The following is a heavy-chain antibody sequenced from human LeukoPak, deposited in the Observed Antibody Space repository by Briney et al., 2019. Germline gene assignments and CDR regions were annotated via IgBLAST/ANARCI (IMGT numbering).Heavy chain of an antibody. J-gene: IGHJ5*02. Sequence: SETLSLTCTVSGGSISSYYWSWIRQPAGKGLGWIGRIYTSGSTNYNPSLKSRVTMSVDTSKNQFSLKLSSVTAADTAVYYCAREIGCSSTSCFLFDPWGQGTLVTVSS. CDR1: GGSISSYY. V-gene: IGHV4-4*07. CDR2: IYTSGST. D-gene: IGHD2-2*01. CDR3: AREIGCSSTSCFLFDP.